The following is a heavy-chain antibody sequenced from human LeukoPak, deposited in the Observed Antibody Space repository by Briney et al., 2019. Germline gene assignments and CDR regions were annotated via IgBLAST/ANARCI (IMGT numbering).Heavy chain of an antibody. Sequence: ASVKVSCKASGYTLTSYDINWVRQATGQGLEWMGWMNPNSGNTGYAQKFQGRVTITRNTSISTAYMELSSLRSEDTAVYYCARGPMGVPAAIDYYYYMDVWGKGTTVTVSS. CDR1: GYTLTSYD. CDR2: MNPNSGNT. J-gene: IGHJ6*03. D-gene: IGHD2-2*02. V-gene: IGHV1-8*03. CDR3: ARGPMGVPAAIDYYYYMDV.